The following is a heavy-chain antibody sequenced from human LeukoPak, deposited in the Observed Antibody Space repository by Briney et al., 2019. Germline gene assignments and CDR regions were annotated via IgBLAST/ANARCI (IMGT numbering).Heavy chain of an antibody. CDR2: ISYDGSNK. CDR3: EKEYSSGWSDAFDI. V-gene: IGHV3-30*18. CDR1: GFAFSTYG. D-gene: IGHD6-19*01. J-gene: IGHJ3*02. Sequence: PGGSLRLSCAAAGFAFSTYGMHWVRQAPGKGLEWVAVISYDGSNKYYADSVKGRFTISRDNSKNTLYLQMNSLRAEDTSVYYCEKEYSSGWSDAFDIWGQGTMVTVSS.